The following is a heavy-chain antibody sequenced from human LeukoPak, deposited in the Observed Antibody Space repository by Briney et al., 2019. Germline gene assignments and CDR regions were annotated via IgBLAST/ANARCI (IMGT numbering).Heavy chain of an antibody. Sequence: PGGSLRLSCAASGFTFSSYWMSWVRQAPGKGLEWVANIKQDGSEKYYVDSVKGRFTISRDNAKNSLYLQMNSLRAEDTAVYYCARGSSSWYGSNWFDPWGQEPWSPSPQ. V-gene: IGHV3-7*04. CDR3: ARGSSSWYGSNWFDP. CDR1: GFTFSSYW. CDR2: IKQDGSEK. J-gene: IGHJ5*02. D-gene: IGHD6-13*01.